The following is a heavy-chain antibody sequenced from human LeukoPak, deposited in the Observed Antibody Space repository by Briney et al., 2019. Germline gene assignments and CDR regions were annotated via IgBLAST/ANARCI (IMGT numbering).Heavy chain of an antibody. V-gene: IGHV3-9*01. CDR3: AKDIRDTSDYFDT. CDR2: SSWNSGSI. D-gene: IGHD5-18*01. CDR1: GFTFDDYA. Sequence: GRSLRLSCAASGFTFDDYAMHWVRQAPGKGLEWVSGSSWNSGSIGYADSVKGRFTISRDNAKNSLYLQMNSLRAEDTALYYCAKDIRDTSDYFDTWGQGTLVTVSS. J-gene: IGHJ4*02.